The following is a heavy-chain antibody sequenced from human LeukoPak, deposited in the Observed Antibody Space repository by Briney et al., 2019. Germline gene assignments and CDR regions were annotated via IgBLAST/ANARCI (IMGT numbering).Heavy chain of an antibody. CDR1: GCTFSSYA. Sequence: SVKVSCKASGCTFSSYAISWVRQAPGQGLEWMGRIIPIFGTANYAQKFQGRVTITTDESTSTAYMELSSLRSEDTAVYYCARDLVVPAATSPVREKSYYYYMDVWGKGTTVTVSS. D-gene: IGHD2-2*01. CDR3: ARDLVVPAATSPVREKSYYYYMDV. CDR2: IIPIFGTA. J-gene: IGHJ6*03. V-gene: IGHV1-69*05.